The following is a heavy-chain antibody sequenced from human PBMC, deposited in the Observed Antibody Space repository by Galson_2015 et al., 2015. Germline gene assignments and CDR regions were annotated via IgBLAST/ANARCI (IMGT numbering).Heavy chain of an antibody. CDR3: ARRRDYFDY. Sequence: ETLSLTCTVSGASLSSYYWSWVRPPPGKGLEWIGYIYHSGTTNYNPSLKSRVTISVDTSKNQFSLKLSSVTAADTAVYYCARRRDYFDYWGQGTLVTVSS. CDR2: IYHSGTT. J-gene: IGHJ4*02. CDR1: GASLSSYY. V-gene: IGHV4-59*01.